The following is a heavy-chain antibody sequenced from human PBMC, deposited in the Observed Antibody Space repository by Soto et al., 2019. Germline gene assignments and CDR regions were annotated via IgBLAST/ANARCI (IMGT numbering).Heavy chain of an antibody. D-gene: IGHD1-26*01. CDR2: ISYDGSNK. CDR1: GFTFSSYG. Sequence: PEGSLRLSCAASGFTFSSYGMHWVRQAPGKGLEWVAVISYDGSNKYYADSVKGRFTISRDNSKNTLYLQMNSLRAEDTAVYYCANKWESLEYWGQGTLVPVSS. CDR3: ANKWESLEY. J-gene: IGHJ4*02. V-gene: IGHV3-30*18.